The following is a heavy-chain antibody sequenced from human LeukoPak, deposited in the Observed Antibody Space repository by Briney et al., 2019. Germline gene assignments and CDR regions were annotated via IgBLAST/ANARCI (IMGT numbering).Heavy chain of an antibody. Sequence: GGSLRLSCVASGFTFSDHYMDWVRQAPGKGLEWVGRTRNKANSYTTEYAAPVKGRFTISRDDSKNSLYLEMNSLKTEDTAVYYCARDPSLNLWGKGTTVTVSS. CDR1: GFTFSDHY. D-gene: IGHD1-14*01. J-gene: IGHJ6*04. CDR3: ARDPSLNL. CDR2: TRNKANSYTT. V-gene: IGHV3-72*01.